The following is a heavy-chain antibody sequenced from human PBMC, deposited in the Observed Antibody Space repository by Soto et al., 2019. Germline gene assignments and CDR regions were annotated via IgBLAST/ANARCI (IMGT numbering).Heavy chain of an antibody. J-gene: IGHJ5*02. CDR3: ARGNRDKLSSNWFDP. CDR2: VYYSGST. V-gene: IGHV4-30-4*01. D-gene: IGHD3-16*02. CDR1: GDSISSGDYY. Sequence: QVQLQEWGPGLVKPSQTLSLTCTVSGDSISSGDYYWSWIRQPPGKGLEWIGHVYYSGSTYYNPSLKSRVTISVDTSKNQFSLELNSVTAADTAVYYCARGNRDKLSSNWFDPWGQGTLVTVSS.